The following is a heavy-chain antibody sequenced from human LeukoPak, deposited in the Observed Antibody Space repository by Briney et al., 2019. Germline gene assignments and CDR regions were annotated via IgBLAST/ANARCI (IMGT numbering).Heavy chain of an antibody. D-gene: IGHD3-16*01. CDR1: GFTSSGYA. CDR3: AKDYVVFDS. CDR2: IIGSGGSA. J-gene: IGHJ4*02. V-gene: IGHV3-23*01. Sequence: PGGSLRLSCAASGFTSSGYAMTWVRQAPGKGLEWGGAIIGSGGSAFYADSVKGRFTIARDNSRNTLFLQMNSLRVEDTAVYYCAKDYVVFDSWGQGTLVTVSS.